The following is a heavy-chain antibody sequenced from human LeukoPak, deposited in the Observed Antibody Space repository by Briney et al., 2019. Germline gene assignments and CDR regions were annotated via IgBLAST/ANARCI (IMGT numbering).Heavy chain of an antibody. D-gene: IGHD4-23*01. CDR2: INHSGST. CDR1: GGSFSGYY. CDR3: ARGQPPDYGGNSGYFDL. J-gene: IGHJ2*01. Sequence: SETLSLTCAVYGGSFSGYYWSWIRQPPGKGLEWIGEINHSGSTNYNPSLKSRVTISVDTSKNQFSLKLSSVTAADTAVYYCARGQPPDYGGNSGYFDLWGRGTLVTVSS. V-gene: IGHV4-34*01.